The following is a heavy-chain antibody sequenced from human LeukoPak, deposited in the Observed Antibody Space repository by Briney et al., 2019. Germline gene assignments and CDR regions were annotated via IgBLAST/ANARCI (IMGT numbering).Heavy chain of an antibody. D-gene: IGHD4/OR15-4a*01. CDR3: ARDRYGVDY. J-gene: IGHJ4*02. Sequence: SETLSLTCTVSGGSVSSSNYYWSWIRQPPGKGLEWIGYIYYSGSTNYNPSLKSRITISADTSKNQFSLKLSSVTAADTAVYYCARDRYGVDYWGQGTLVTVSS. CDR2: IYYSGST. V-gene: IGHV4-61*01. CDR1: GGSVSSSNYY.